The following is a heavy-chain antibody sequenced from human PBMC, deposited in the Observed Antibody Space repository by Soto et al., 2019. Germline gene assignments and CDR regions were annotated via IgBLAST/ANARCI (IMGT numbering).Heavy chain of an antibody. CDR1: GFTFSDYY. CDR2: ITSSGSTT. CDR3: ARERYSYGPYYSDY. J-gene: IGHJ4*02. Sequence: PGGSLRLSCAASGFTFSDYYMSWIRQAPGKGLEWVSSITSSGSTTYYTDSVKGRFTISRDNAKNSLYLQMNSLRAEDTAVYYCARERYSYGPYYSDYWGQGTLVTVSS. D-gene: IGHD5-18*01. V-gene: IGHV3-11*01.